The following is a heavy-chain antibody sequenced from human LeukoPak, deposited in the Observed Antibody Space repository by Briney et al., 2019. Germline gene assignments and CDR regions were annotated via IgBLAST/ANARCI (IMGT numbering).Heavy chain of an antibody. Sequence: GGSLRLSCAASGFTFSSSWMTWVRQAPGKGLEWVGRVKSKTDGGTTDYAAPVKGRFTISRDDSMNTLYLQMNSLKTADTAVYYCTTGPGWDDILTGYYYFDYWGQGTLVTVSS. V-gene: IGHV3-15*01. J-gene: IGHJ4*02. D-gene: IGHD3-9*01. CDR2: VKSKTDGGTT. CDR1: GFTFSSSW. CDR3: TTGPGWDDILTGYYYFDY.